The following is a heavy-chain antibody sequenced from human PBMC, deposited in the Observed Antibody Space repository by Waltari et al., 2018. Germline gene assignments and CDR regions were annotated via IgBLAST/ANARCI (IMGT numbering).Heavy chain of an antibody. Sequence: EVQLLESGGGLVQPGGSLRLSCAASGFTFSSYAMSWVRQAPGKGLEWVSAISGSGGSTYYADSVKGRFTISRDNSKNTLYLQMTSLRAEDTAVYYCAKDCGGDCYLNWFDPWGQGTLVTVSS. V-gene: IGHV3-23*01. D-gene: IGHD2-21*01. CDR3: AKDCGGDCYLNWFDP. CDR2: ISGSGGST. CDR1: GFTFSSYA. J-gene: IGHJ5*02.